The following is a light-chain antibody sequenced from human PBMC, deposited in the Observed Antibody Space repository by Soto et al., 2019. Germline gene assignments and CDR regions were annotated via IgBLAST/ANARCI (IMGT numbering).Light chain of an antibody. CDR1: QSVSSY. CDR2: GAS. V-gene: IGKV3-20*01. J-gene: IGKJ1*01. Sequence: EIVLTQSPGTLSLSPGERATLSCRASQSVSSYLAWYQQKPGQAPRLLIYGASSRATGIPDMFSGSGSGTEFTLTISRLETEDFAVYYCQQYGSSSRTFGQGTKVEIK. CDR3: QQYGSSSRT.